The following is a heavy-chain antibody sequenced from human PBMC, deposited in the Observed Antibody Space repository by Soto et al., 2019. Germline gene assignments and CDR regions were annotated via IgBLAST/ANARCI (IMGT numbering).Heavy chain of an antibody. CDR2: ISWNSGSI. V-gene: IGHV3-9*01. J-gene: IGHJ6*03. CDR3: AKDGLEWIAPDGPATVNYYYYYYMDV. CDR1: GFTFDDYA. Sequence: HPGGSLRLSCAASGFTFDDYAMHWVRQAPGKGLEWVSGISWNSGSIGYADSVKGRFTISRDNAKNSLYLQMNSLRAEDTALYYCAKDGLEWIAPDGPATVNYYYYYYMDVWGKGTTVTVSS. D-gene: IGHD5-18*01.